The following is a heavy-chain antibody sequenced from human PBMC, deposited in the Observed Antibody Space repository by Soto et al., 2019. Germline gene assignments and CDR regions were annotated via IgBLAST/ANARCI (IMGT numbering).Heavy chain of an antibody. CDR2: ISSSSSYI. CDR1: GFAFISYS. CDR3: ARAADNYRRIYGMDV. V-gene: IGHV3-21*01. Sequence: GGSLRLSCAASGFAFISYSMNWVRRAQGKGLEWVSSISSSSSYIYYADSVKGRFTISRDNAKNSLYLPMNSRRAEDTPVYSLARAADNYRRIYGMDVWRQGTTVTVSS. D-gene: IGHD4-4*01. J-gene: IGHJ6*02.